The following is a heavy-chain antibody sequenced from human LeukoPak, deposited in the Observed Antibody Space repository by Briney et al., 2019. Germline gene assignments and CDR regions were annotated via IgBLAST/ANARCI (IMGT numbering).Heavy chain of an antibody. D-gene: IGHD3-22*01. CDR1: GFTFDDYG. Sequence: GGSLRLSCAASGFTFDDYGMSWVRQAPGKGLEWVSGINWNGGSTGYADSVKGRFTISRDNAKNSLYLQMNSLRAEDTALYYCARAAYNYYDSSHYFDYWGQGTLVTVPS. CDR3: ARAAYNYYDSSHYFDY. V-gene: IGHV3-20*04. CDR2: INWNGGST. J-gene: IGHJ4*02.